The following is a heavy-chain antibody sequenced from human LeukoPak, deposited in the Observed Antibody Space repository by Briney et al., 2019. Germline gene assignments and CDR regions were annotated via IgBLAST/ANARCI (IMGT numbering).Heavy chain of an antibody. D-gene: IGHD1-26*01. Sequence: SETLSLTCNVSGGSISNYYWNWIRQPPGKGLEWIGYIYYSGSTNYNPSLKSRVTISVDTSKNQFSLKLSSVTAADTAVYYCARGWEPVGYYYMDVWGKGTTVTVSS. CDR3: ARGWEPVGYYYMDV. V-gene: IGHV4-59*01. CDR2: IYYSGST. J-gene: IGHJ6*03. CDR1: GGSISNYY.